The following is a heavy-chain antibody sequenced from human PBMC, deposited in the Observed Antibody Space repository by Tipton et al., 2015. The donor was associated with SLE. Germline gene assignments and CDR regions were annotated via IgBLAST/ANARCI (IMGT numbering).Heavy chain of an antibody. CDR2: INHSGST. J-gene: IGHJ4*02. D-gene: IGHD2-15*01. CDR1: GGSFSGYH. Sequence: TLSLTCAVYGGSFSGYHWSWIRQPPGKGLEWIGEINHSGSTNYNPSLKSRVTISVDTSKNQFSLKLSSVTAADTAVYYCARGTDIVVVNYWSQGTLVTVSS. V-gene: IGHV4-34*01. CDR3: ARGTDIVVVNY.